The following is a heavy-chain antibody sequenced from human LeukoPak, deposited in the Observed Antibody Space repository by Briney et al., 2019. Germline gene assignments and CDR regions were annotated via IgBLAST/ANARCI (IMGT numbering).Heavy chain of an antibody. V-gene: IGHV4-61*02. J-gene: IGHJ4*02. Sequence: SETLSLTCTVSGGSISSGSYYWNWIRQPAGKGLEWVGRIYSSGGTDFTPSLKSQGTISVDTSKNQFSLKLSSVTAADTAVYYCAREDYYDSSGYYPFDVWGQGILVTVSS. CDR2: IYSSGGT. CDR1: GGSISSGSYY. CDR3: AREDYYDSSGYYPFDV. D-gene: IGHD3-22*01.